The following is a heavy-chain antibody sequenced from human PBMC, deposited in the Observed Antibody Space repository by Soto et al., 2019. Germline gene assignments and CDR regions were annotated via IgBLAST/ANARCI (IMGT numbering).Heavy chain of an antibody. Sequence: GGSLRLSCVASGFTLTTYTMNWVRQAPGMGLEWVSSINGRGNYKYYTDSVEGRFTISRDNAQNSLYLQMNSLRAEDTAVYYCAREDGVVGATSAFDYWGQGTLVTVSS. CDR3: AREDGVVGATSAFDY. CDR2: INGRGNYK. CDR1: GFTLTTYT. D-gene: IGHD1-26*01. V-gene: IGHV3-21*01. J-gene: IGHJ4*02.